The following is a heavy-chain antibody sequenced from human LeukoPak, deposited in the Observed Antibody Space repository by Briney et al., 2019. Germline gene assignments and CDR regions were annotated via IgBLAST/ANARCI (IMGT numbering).Heavy chain of an antibody. J-gene: IGHJ4*02. CDR3: GKEVERHFDLKY. V-gene: IGHV3-23*01. Sequence: QSGGSLRLSCAASGFTFSSYAMSWVRQAPGKGLEWVSAFSGGGDSFYADSVKGRFTISRDSSKRILYLQMNSVRAEDTAIYYCGKEVERHFDLKYWGQGTLVTVSS. CDR2: FSGGGDS. CDR1: GFTFSSYA.